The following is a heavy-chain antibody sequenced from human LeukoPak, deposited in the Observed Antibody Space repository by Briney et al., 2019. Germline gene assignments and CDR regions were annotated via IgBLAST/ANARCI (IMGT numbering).Heavy chain of an antibody. CDR2: INPNTGNP. J-gene: IGHJ4*02. V-gene: IGHV7-4-1*02. Sequence: RASVKVSCKASGYTFTSYAMNWVRQAPGQGLEWMGWINPNTGNPTYAQGFTGRFVFSLDTSVSTAYLQISSLKAEDTAVYYCARVLYSSSWSEVGYWGQGTLVTVSS. D-gene: IGHD6-13*01. CDR1: GYTFTSYA. CDR3: ARVLYSSSWSEVGY.